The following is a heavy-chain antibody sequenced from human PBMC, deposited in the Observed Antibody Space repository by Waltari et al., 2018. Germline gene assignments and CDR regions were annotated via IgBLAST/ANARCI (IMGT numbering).Heavy chain of an antibody. Sequence: QVQLQQWGAGLLKPSETLSLTCAVYGGSFSGYYWSWIRQPPGKGLEWIGEINHRGSTNYNPSLRSRVTISVETSKNQFSLKLSSVTAADTAVYYCASLNSYYDYWGQGTLVTVSS. CDR1: GGSFSGYY. CDR3: ASLNSYYDY. J-gene: IGHJ4*02. CDR2: INHRGST. D-gene: IGHD3-10*01. V-gene: IGHV4-34*01.